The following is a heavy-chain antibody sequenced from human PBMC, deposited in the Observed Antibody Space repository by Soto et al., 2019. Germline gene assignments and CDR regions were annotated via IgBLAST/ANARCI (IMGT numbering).Heavy chain of an antibody. CDR2: IYYSGST. J-gene: IGHJ6*02. CDR3: ARIRTLNYHFWSGYPYHYYGMDV. CDR1: GGSISSYY. V-gene: IGHV4-59*01. Sequence: SETLSLTCTVSGGSISSYYWSWIRQPPGKGLEWIGYIYYSGSTNYNPSLKSRVTISVDTSKNQFSLKLSSVTAADTAVYYCARIRTLNYHFWSGYPYHYYGMDVWGQGTPVTVSS. D-gene: IGHD3-3*01.